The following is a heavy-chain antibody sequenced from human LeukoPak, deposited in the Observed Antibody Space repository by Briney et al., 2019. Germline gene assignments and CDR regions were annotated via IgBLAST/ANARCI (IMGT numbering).Heavy chain of an antibody. Sequence: SVKVSCKASGGTFSSYAISWVRQAPGQGLEWMGGIIPIFGTANYAQKFQGKVTITTDESTSTAYMELSSLRSEDTAVYYCAAPSIAARYYYYYYMDVWGKGATVTVSS. CDR1: GGTFSSYA. CDR3: AAPSIAARYYYYYYMDV. CDR2: IIPIFGTA. J-gene: IGHJ6*03. D-gene: IGHD6-6*01. V-gene: IGHV1-69*05.